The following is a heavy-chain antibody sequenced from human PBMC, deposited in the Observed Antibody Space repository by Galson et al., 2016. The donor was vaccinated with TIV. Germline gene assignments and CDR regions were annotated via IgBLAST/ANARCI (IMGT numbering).Heavy chain of an antibody. CDR2: IKQDGSEK. V-gene: IGHV3-7*01. J-gene: IGHJ1*01. Sequence: SLRLSCAASGFTFSRYWMSWVRQAPGKGLEWVANIKQDGSEKYYVESVKGRFTISRDNDKKSLYLQMNSLRAEDTAAYYCARDRYYDFWSGYYTAEYFQHWGQSTLVTVSS. CDR3: ARDRYYDFWSGYYTAEYFQH. CDR1: GFTFSRYW. D-gene: IGHD3-3*01.